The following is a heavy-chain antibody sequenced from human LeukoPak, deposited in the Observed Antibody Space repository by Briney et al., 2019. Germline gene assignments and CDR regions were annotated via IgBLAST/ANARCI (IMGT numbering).Heavy chain of an antibody. CDR2: IIPIFGTA. D-gene: IGHD1-26*01. J-gene: IGHJ3*02. CDR1: GGTFSSYA. CDR3: ARVPPSGSYWRGAFDI. V-gene: IGHV1-69*05. Sequence: GASVKVSCKASGGTFSSYAISWVRQAPGQGLEWMGGIIPIFGTANYAQKFQGRVTITTDESTSTAYMELSSLRSEDTAVYYCARVPPSGSYWRGAFDIWGQGTMVTVSS.